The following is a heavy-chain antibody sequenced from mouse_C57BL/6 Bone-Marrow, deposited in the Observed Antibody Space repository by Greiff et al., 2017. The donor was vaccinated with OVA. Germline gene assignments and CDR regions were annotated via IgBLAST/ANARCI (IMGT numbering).Heavy chain of an antibody. J-gene: IGHJ2*01. V-gene: IGHV1-81*01. D-gene: IGHD2-3*01. CDR2: IYPGSGST. CDR1: GYTFTSYG. Sequence: QVQLQQSGAELARPGASVKLSCKASGYTFTSYGISWVKQRPGQGLEWIGDIYPGSGSTNYNEKFKGKATLTADKSSSTAYMQFSSLTSEDSAIYYCAREGWLLFFDDWGQGTTLTVSS. CDR3: AREGWLLFFDD.